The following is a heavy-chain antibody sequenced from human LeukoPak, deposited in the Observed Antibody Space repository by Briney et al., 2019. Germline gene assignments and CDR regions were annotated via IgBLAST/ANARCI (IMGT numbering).Heavy chain of an antibody. V-gene: IGHV3-23*01. CDR3: AKKWGVYSAYYYYMDV. CDR1: GFTFSSYA. D-gene: IGHD1-26*01. CDR2: ISGSGGST. Sequence: GGSLRLSCAASGFTFSSYAMSWVRQAPGKGLEWTSAISGSGGSTYYADSVKGRFTISRDNSKNTLYLQMNSLRAEDTAVYYCAKKWGVYSAYYYYMDVWGKGTTVTVSS. J-gene: IGHJ6*03.